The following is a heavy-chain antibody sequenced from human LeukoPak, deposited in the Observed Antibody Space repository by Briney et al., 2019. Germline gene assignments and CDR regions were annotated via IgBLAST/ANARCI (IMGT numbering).Heavy chain of an antibody. D-gene: IGHD1-26*01. J-gene: IGHJ4*02. CDR3: ASLREVNR. CDR2: ISSSGTTI. Sequence: GGSLRLSCAASGFTFSDYYMSWIRQPPGKGLEWVSYISSSGTTIYYADSVRGRFTVSRDNAKNSLYLQMDSLSAEDTAVYYCASLREVNRWAQGTRVTVSS. V-gene: IGHV3-11*01. CDR1: GFTFSDYY.